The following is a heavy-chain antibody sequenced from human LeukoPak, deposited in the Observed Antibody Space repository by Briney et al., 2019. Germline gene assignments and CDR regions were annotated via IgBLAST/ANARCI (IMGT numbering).Heavy chain of an antibody. D-gene: IGHD4-17*01. CDR3: ARHNGDYYYFDY. CDR2: IYYSGST. CDR1: GGSISSYY. V-gene: IGHV4-59*08. J-gene: IGHJ4*02. Sequence: SETLSLTCTVSGGSISSYYWSWIRQPPGKGLEWIGYIYYSGSTNYNPSLKSRVTISVDTSKNQFSLKLSSVTAADTAVYYCARHNGDYYYFDYWGQGTLVTVSP.